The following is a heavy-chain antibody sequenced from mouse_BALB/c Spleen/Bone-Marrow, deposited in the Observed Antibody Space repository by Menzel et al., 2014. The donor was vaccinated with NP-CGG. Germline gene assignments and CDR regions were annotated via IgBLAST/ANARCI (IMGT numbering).Heavy chain of an antibody. D-gene: IGHD2-4*01. V-gene: IGHV2-6*02. CDR1: GFSLTSYG. J-gene: IGHJ1*01. Sequence: VQLQQSGPGLVAPSQSLSITCTVSGFSLTSYGVHWVRQPPGKGLEWLVVIWRDGSITYNSALKSRLSISKDNSKSQVFLKMNSLQTDDTAMYYCARNGYGITTWYFDVWGAGTTVTVSS. CDR2: IWRDGSI. CDR3: ARNGYGITTWYFDV.